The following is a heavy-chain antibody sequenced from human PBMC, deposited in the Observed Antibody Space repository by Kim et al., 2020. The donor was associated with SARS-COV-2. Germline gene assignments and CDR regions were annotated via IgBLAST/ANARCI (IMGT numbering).Heavy chain of an antibody. CDR2: IYYSGST. D-gene: IGHD2-15*01. J-gene: IGHJ3*01. Sequence: SETLSLTCTVSGGSISSVGYYWSWIRQYPGKGLEWIGYIYYSGSTYYNPSLKSRATISVDMSKNQFSLKLSSVTAADTAVYYCASFEDGLVGVLSWGQGTMVTVSS. CDR3: ASFEDGLVGVLS. CDR1: GGSISSVGYY. V-gene: IGHV4-31*03.